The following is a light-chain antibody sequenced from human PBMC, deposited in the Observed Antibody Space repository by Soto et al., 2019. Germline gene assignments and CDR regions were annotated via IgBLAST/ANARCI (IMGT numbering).Light chain of an antibody. CDR2: RAS. CDR1: QSIDRW. V-gene: IGKV1-5*03. CDR3: QQYKTSTYT. Sequence: DIQMTQSPSTLSASVGDRVTITCRASQSIDRWLAWYQQKPGKAPKLLIYRASSLESGVPSRFSGSGSGTDFTLTISSLQPDDFTTYYCQQYKTSTYTFAQGTKVEIK. J-gene: IGKJ2*01.